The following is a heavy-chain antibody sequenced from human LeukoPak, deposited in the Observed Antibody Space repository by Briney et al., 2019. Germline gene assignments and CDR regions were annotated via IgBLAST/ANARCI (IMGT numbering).Heavy chain of an antibody. J-gene: IGHJ4*02. CDR3: ARRRGSYYFDY. CDR2: IYHSGST. CDR1: GGSFSGYY. V-gene: IGHV4-34*01. Sequence: SETLSLTCAVYGGSFSGYYWSWIRQPPGKGLEWIGSIYHSGSTYYNPSLKSRVTISVDTSKNQFSLNLSSVTAADTAVYYCARRRGSYYFDYWGQGTLVTVSS. D-gene: IGHD1-26*01.